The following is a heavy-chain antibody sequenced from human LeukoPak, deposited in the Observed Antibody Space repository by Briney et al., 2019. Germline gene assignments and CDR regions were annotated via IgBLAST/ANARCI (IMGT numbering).Heavy chain of an antibody. V-gene: IGHV1-2*02. CDR3: ARAAKSRGLDYFDY. CDR2: INPNSGGT. J-gene: IGHJ4*02. D-gene: IGHD3-16*01. CDR1: KYTFRDYY. Sequence: ASVKVSCKASKYTFRDYYIHWVRQAPGQGFEWMGWINPNSGGTNYAQKFQGRVTMTRDTSISTAYMELSRLRSDDTAVYYCARAAKSRGLDYFDYWGQGTLVTVSS.